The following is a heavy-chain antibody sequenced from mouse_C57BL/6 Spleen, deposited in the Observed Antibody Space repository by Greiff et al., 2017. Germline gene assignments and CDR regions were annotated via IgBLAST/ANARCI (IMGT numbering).Heavy chain of an antibody. D-gene: IGHD2-5*01. J-gene: IGHJ4*01. CDR3: ARRYSNYRWYYAMDY. CDR1: GYTFTSYW. CDR2: IYPGSGST. Sequence: QVQLQQPGAELVKPGASVKMSCKASGYTFTSYWITWVKQRPGQGLEWIGDIYPGSGSTNYNEKFKSKATLTVDTSSSTAYMQLSSLTSEDSAGYYCARRYSNYRWYYAMDYWGQGTSVTVSS. V-gene: IGHV1-55*01.